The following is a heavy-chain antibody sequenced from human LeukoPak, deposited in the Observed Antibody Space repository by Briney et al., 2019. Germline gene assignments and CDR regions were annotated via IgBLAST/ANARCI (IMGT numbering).Heavy chain of an antibody. D-gene: IGHD6-19*01. Sequence: GGSLRLSCAASGFTFSSYSMNWVRQAPGKGLEWVSYISSSSSTIYYADSAKGRFTISRDNAKNSLYLQMNSLRDEDTAVYYCARDLPPGSSGWYLGYWGQGTLVTVSS. V-gene: IGHV3-48*02. CDR3: ARDLPPGSSGWYLGY. J-gene: IGHJ4*02. CDR1: GFTFSSYS. CDR2: ISSSSSTI.